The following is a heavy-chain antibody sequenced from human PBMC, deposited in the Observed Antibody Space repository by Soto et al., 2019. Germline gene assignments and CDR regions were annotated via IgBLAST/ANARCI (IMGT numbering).Heavy chain of an antibody. D-gene: IGHD3-3*02. J-gene: IGHJ6*02. V-gene: IGHV1-69*12. CDR3: ARDKDRKQLGGNYYYGIDV. CDR1: GGTFGNSA. Sequence: QVQLVQSGAEVKKPGSSVTVSCKASGGTFGNSAISWVRQAPGQGLEWKGGIIPIFPTPDYAQNFQGRLTSTADESTSTAYMELTSLRSEDTAVYYCARDKDRKQLGGNYYYGIDVWGQGTTVTVSS. CDR2: IIPIFPTP.